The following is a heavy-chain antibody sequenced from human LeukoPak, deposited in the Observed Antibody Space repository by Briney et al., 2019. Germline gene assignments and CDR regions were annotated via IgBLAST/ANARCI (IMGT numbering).Heavy chain of an antibody. CDR2: IYYSGST. CDR1: GGSISSGGYY. V-gene: IGHV4-31*03. J-gene: IGHJ4*02. Sequence: SQTLSLACTVSGGSISSGGYYWSWIRQHPGKGLEWIGYIYYSGSTYHNPSLKSRVTISVDTSKNQFSLKLSSVTAADTAVYYCARASWIQLWLSVYFDYWGQGTLVTVSS. D-gene: IGHD5-18*01. CDR3: ARASWIQLWLSVYFDY.